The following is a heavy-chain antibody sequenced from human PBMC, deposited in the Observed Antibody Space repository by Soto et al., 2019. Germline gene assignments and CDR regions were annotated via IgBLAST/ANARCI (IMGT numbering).Heavy chain of an antibody. CDR1: GFTFSSYG. D-gene: IGHD3-3*01. CDR3: ARSGSAYDFWSGYSCDY. J-gene: IGHJ4*02. V-gene: IGHV3-33*01. Sequence: GGSLRLSCAASGFTFSSYGMHWVRQAPGKGLEWVAVIWYDGSNKYYADSVKGRFTISRDNSKNTLYLQMNSLRAEDTAVYYCARSGSAYDFWSGYSCDYWGQGTLVTVSS. CDR2: IWYDGSNK.